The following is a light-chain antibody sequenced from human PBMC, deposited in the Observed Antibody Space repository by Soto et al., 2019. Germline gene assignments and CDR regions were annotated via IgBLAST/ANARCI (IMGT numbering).Light chain of an antibody. CDR1: SSDIGRYNF. J-gene: IGLJ1*01. Sequence: QSALTQPASMSGSPGQSITISCTGTSSDIGRYNFVSWYQHHPGKAPKLIIYEATKRPSGVSYRFSGSKSGNTASLTISGLQAEDEAVYYCTSYTITSPYVFGTGTKLTVL. CDR3: TSYTITSPYV. CDR2: EAT. V-gene: IGLV2-14*01.